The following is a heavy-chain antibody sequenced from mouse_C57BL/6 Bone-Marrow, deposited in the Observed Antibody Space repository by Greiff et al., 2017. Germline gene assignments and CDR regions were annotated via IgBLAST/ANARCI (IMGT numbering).Heavy chain of an antibody. CDR3: ARYGGTGSSWFAY. CDR2: IRNKANGYTT. CDR1: GFTFTDYY. Sequence: EVKLVESGGGLVQPGGSLSLSCAASGFTFTDYYMSWVRQPPGKALEWLGFIRNKANGYTTEYSASVKGRFTISRDNSQSILYLQMNALRAEDSATYYCARYGGTGSSWFAYWGQGTLVTVSA. J-gene: IGHJ3*01. V-gene: IGHV7-3*01. D-gene: IGHD4-1*01.